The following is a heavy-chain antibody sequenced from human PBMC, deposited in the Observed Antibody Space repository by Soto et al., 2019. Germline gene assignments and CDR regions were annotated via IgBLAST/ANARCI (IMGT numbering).Heavy chain of an antibody. D-gene: IGHD6-6*01. CDR1: GFTFDSYG. Sequence: QVPLVESGGAVVQSGGSLRLSCAASGFTFDSYGMHWVRQAPGRGLEWVTLVSYDGSNKYYADFVKGRFTISRDNSKNTLYLQMNSLRVEDTGVFYCVKEARNIEARRWLDSWGQGTLVTVSS. V-gene: IGHV3-30*18. CDR2: VSYDGSNK. CDR3: VKEARNIEARRWLDS. J-gene: IGHJ4*02.